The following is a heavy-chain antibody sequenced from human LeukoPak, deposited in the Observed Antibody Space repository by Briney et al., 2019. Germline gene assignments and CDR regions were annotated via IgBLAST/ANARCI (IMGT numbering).Heavy chain of an antibody. Sequence: GGSLRLSCAASGFTFDDYAMHWVRQAPGKGLEWVSGISWNSGSIGYADSVKGRFTISRDNAKNSLYLQMNSLRAEDTALYYCVGGGGHGIQDGFDIWGQGTMVTVSS. V-gene: IGHV3-9*01. CDR3: VGGGGHGIQDGFDI. D-gene: IGHD5-18*01. CDR2: ISWNSGSI. CDR1: GFTFDDYA. J-gene: IGHJ3*02.